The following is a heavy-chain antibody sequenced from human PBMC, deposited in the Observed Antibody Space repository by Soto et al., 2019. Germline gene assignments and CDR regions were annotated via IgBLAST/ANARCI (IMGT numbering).Heavy chain of an antibody. CDR3: AKVRCGWFEP. V-gene: IGHV3-23*01. D-gene: IGHD4-17*01. Sequence: PGWSLRLSCVASGFTFRSYGIHLVRQAPGKGLEWVSAISGSGGSTYYADSVKGRLTISRDNSKNTLYLQMNSLRAEDTAVYYCAKVRCGWFEPWGKGTLVTVSS. CDR2: ISGSGGST. CDR1: GFTFRSYG. J-gene: IGHJ5*02.